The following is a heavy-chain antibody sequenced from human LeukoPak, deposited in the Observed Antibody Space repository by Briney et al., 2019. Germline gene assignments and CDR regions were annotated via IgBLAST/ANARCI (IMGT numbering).Heavy chain of an antibody. J-gene: IGHJ1*01. Sequence: GGSLRLSCAAPAFSLSDFTIHWLRQASGKGLEWVARIRSKANNYATEYGPSVKGRFTISRDDAKNTAYLQMNSLKTDDTAIYYCSAGPSGWTEFFRHWGQGTLSPSPQ. CDR1: AFSLSDFT. D-gene: IGHD6-19*01. CDR3: SAGPSGWTEFFRH. V-gene: IGHV3-73*01. CDR2: IRSKANNYAT.